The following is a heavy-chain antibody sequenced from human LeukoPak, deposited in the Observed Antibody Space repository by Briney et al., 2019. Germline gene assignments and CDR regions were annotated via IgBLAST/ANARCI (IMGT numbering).Heavy chain of an antibody. D-gene: IGHD6-13*01. V-gene: IGHV4-38-2*01. Sequence: SETLSLTCAVSGYSISSDYYWGWIRQPSGKGLEWIGSSHQSASTYYNPSLKSRVTISVDTSKNQFSLKVSSVTAADTAVYYCARLQQDRGSTWYAEYYYYIDVWGKGTTVTVSS. CDR3: ARLQQDRGSTWYAEYYYYIDV. CDR2: SHQSAST. CDR1: GYSISSDYY. J-gene: IGHJ6*03.